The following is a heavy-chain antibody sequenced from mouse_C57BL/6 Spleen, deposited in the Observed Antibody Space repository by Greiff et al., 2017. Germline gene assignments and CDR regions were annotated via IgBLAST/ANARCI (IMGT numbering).Heavy chain of an antibody. CDR1: GYTFTSYW. V-gene: IGHV1-53*01. CDR3: AREGDYSSRYYYAMDY. Sequence: VQLQQPGTELVKPGASVKLSCTASGYTFTSYWMHWVKQRPGQGLEWIGNITPSNGGTNYNEKFKSKATLTVDKSSSAAYMQLSSLTSEDSAVYYCAREGDYSSRYYYAMDYWGQGTSVTVSS. D-gene: IGHD1-1*01. CDR2: ITPSNGGT. J-gene: IGHJ4*01.